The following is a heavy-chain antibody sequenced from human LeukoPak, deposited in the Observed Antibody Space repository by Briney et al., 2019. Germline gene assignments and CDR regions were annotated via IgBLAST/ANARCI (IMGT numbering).Heavy chain of an antibody. J-gene: IGHJ4*02. CDR1: GGSFSGYY. CDR3: ARGGGN. V-gene: IGHV4-59*01. D-gene: IGHD2-15*01. CDR2: IYYSGST. Sequence: SETLSLTCAVYGGSFSGYYWSWIRQPPGKGLEWIGYIYYSGSTNYNPSLKSRVTISVDTSKNQFSLKLSSVTAADTAVYYCARGGGNWGEGTLVTVPS.